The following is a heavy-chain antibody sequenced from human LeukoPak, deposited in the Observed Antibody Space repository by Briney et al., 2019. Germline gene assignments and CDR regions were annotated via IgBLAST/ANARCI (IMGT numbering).Heavy chain of an antibody. Sequence: GESLKITCKGSGYSFTSYWIGWVRQMPGKGLEWMGIIHPGDSDTRYSPSFQGQVTISADKSISTAYLQWSSLKASDTAIYYCARAGTYYYYHMDVWGKGTTVTVFS. V-gene: IGHV5-51*01. CDR2: IHPGDSDT. CDR3: ARAGTYYYYHMDV. D-gene: IGHD6-19*01. CDR1: GYSFTSYW. J-gene: IGHJ6*03.